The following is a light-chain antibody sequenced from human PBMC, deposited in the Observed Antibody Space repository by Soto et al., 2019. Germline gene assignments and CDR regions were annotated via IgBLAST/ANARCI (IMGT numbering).Light chain of an antibody. CDR3: QQYYSTPTWT. CDR2: WAS. CDR1: QSVLYSSNNKNY. V-gene: IGKV4-1*01. Sequence: DIVMTQSPDSLAVSLGERATINCKSSQSVLYSSNNKNYLAWYQQKPGQPPKLLIYWASTRESGVPDRFRVSGSGTDFTLTISSLQAKDVAVYYCQQYYSTPTWTFGQGTKVEIK. J-gene: IGKJ1*01.